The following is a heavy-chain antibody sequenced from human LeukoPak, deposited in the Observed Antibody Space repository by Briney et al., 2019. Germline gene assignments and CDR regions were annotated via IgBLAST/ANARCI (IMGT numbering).Heavy chain of an antibody. CDR2: ISSSGSTI. V-gene: IGHV3-11*01. Sequence: AGGSLRLSCAASGFTFSDYYMSWIRQAPGKGLEWVSYISSSGSTIYYADFVKGRFTISRDNAKNSLYLQMNSLRAEDTAVYYCASRSGSYLYYFDYWGQGTLVTVSS. CDR3: ASRSGSYLYYFDY. J-gene: IGHJ4*02. CDR1: GFTFSDYY. D-gene: IGHD1-26*01.